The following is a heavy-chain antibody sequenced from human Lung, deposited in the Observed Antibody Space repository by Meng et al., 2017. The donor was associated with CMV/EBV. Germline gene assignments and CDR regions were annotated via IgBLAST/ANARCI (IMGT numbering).Heavy chain of an antibody. CDR2: ISSTSAYI. CDR1: EFTFSSYR. D-gene: IGHD3-10*01. V-gene: IGHV3-21*01. CDR3: ARDIRGSDYYYGMDV. J-gene: IGHJ6*02. Sequence: GESXKISCAGFEFTFSSYRMNWVRQAPGKGLEWVSFISSTSAYIDYADSVKGRFTISRDNARNSLFLQMNSLRAEDTAVYYCARDIRGSDYYYGMDVWGQGTMVTVSS.